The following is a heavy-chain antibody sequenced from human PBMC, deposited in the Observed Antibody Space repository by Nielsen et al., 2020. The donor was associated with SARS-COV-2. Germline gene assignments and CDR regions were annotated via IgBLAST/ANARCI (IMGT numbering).Heavy chain of an antibody. CDR3: ARGGGDGWFNWFDP. V-gene: IGHV4-61*01. Sequence: SETLSLTCIVSGGSISTGSHYWSWIRQPPGKGLEWIGYIFYRGNTNYNPSLKSRVTISVDTSKNQFSLKVNSVTAADTAVYYCARGGGDGWFNWFDPWGQGTLVTVSS. J-gene: IGHJ5*02. D-gene: IGHD6-19*01. CDR2: IFYRGNT. CDR1: GGSISTGSHY.